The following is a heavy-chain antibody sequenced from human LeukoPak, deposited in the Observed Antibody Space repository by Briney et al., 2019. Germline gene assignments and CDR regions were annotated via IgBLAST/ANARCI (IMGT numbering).Heavy chain of an antibody. D-gene: IGHD3-10*01. Sequence: SQTLSLTCIVSGGSISSGGYYWSWIRQHPGKGLEWIGYIYYSGSTYYNPSLKSRVTISVDTSKNQFSLKLSSVTAADTAVYYCARVTMVRGVMYFDYWGQGTLVTVSS. J-gene: IGHJ4*02. V-gene: IGHV4-31*03. CDR3: ARVTMVRGVMYFDY. CDR1: GGSISSGGYY. CDR2: IYYSGST.